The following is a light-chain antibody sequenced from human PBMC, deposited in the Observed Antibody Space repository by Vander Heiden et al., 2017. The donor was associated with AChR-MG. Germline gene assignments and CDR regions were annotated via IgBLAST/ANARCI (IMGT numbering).Light chain of an antibody. CDR2: AAS. CDR3: QQHDSYPLT. J-gene: IGKJ3*01. CDR1: QVISSS. V-gene: IGKV1-9*01. Sequence: MQLTQPPSSLPASVGDRATTTSRASQVISSSLAWYQQKPGKAPKLLIYAASTMQSGVPSRFSGSGSGTDFTLTISSLQPEDFATYYCQQHDSYPLTFGHGTKVDIK.